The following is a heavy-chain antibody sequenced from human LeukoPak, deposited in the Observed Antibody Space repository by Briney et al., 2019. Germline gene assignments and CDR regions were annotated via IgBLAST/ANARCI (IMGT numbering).Heavy chain of an antibody. CDR3: ARVGGDTNSGSAKSDAFDI. Sequence: KPSETLSLTCTVSGGSISSYYWSWIRQPAGKGLEWIGRIYTSGSTNYNPSLKSRVTISVDTSKNQFSLKLSSVTAADTAVYYCARVGGDTNSGSAKSDAFDIWGQGTMVTVSS. J-gene: IGHJ3*02. V-gene: IGHV4-4*07. D-gene: IGHD1-26*01. CDR1: GGSISSYY. CDR2: IYTSGST.